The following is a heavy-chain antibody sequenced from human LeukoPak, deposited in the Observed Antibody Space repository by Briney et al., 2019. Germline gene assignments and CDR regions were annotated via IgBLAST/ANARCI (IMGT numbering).Heavy chain of an antibody. CDR3: AKDYSSSWYLRYYYYYMDV. CDR1: GFTFSSYA. CDR2: ISGSGGST. D-gene: IGHD6-13*01. V-gene: IGHV3-23*01. J-gene: IGHJ6*03. Sequence: GGSLRLSCAASGFTFSSYAMSWVRQAPGKGLEWVSAISGSGGSTYYADSVKGRFTISRDNSKNTLYLQMNSLRAEDTAVYYCAKDYSSSWYLRYYYYYMDVWGKGTTVTVSS.